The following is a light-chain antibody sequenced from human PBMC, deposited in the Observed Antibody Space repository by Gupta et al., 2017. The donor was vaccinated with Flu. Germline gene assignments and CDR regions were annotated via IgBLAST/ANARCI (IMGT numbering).Light chain of an antibody. V-gene: IGKV3-20*01. CDR2: GAS. J-gene: IGKJ4*01. CDR3: QQYGSSPRNT. CDR1: QSVSSSY. Sequence: VLTQSPGTLSLSPGERATLSCRASQSVSSSYLAWYQQKPGQAPRLLIYGASSRATGIPDRFSGSGSGTDFTLTISRLEPEDFAVYYCQQYGSSPRNTFGGGTKVEIK.